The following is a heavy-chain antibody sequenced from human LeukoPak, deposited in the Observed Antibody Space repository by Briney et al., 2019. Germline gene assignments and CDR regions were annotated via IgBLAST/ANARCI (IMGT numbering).Heavy chain of an antibody. Sequence: SETLSLTCTVSGGSISSSAWWSWVRQPPGKGLEWIGEVYHSGSTNYNSFLKSRVTISVDKSKNQFSLKLTSATAADTAVYYCARDLGSSWFEPLDYWGQGILVIVSS. CDR3: ARDLGSSWFEPLDY. J-gene: IGHJ4*02. D-gene: IGHD6-13*01. CDR2: VYHSGST. CDR1: GGSISSSAW. V-gene: IGHV4-4*02.